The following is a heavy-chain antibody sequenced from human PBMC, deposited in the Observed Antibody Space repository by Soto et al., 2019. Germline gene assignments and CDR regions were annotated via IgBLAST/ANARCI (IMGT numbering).Heavy chain of an antibody. J-gene: IGHJ6*02. CDR1: GYTFTSYY. Sequence: QVQLVQSGAEVKKPGASVKVSCKASGYTFTSYYIPWVRQAPGQGLEWMGIINPSGGSTSYAQKFRGRVTMTRDTSTSTVYMELSSLRSEDTAVYYCAREVIMSYGSGIKYYYCYGMDVWGQGTTVTVSS. D-gene: IGHD3-10*01. CDR3: AREVIMSYGSGIKYYYCYGMDV. CDR2: INPSGGST. V-gene: IGHV1-46*01.